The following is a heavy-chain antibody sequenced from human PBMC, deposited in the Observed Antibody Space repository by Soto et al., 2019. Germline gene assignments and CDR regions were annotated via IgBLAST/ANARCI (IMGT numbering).Heavy chain of an antibody. CDR1: GFTFSSFW. CDR3: EKLRYFDSLLPGFDY. CDR2: IKQDGIEK. J-gene: IGHJ4*01. D-gene: IGHD3-9*01. Sequence: GGSLRLSCAASGFTFSSFWMTWVRQAPGKGLEWVANIKQDGIEKYYVDSVKGRFTISRDNAKNSLFLQMNSLTAEDTAVYYCEKLRYFDSLLPGFDYWGHGTLVTVSS. V-gene: IGHV3-7*01.